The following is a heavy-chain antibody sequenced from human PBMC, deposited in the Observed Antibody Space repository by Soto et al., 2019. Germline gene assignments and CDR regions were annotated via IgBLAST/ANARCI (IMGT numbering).Heavy chain of an antibody. Sequence: PSETLSLTCTVSGGSINDFAYYWGWIRQPPGKGLEWIGTVYHNENTYYNPSLKSRVTISVDTAKNQFSLKVMSVTAADTAIYFCARRERYYGTPGWFDPWGQGTLVTVSS. CDR1: GGSINDFAYY. CDR3: ARRERYYGTPGWFDP. V-gene: IGHV4-39*01. D-gene: IGHD3-16*01. CDR2: VYHNENT. J-gene: IGHJ5*02.